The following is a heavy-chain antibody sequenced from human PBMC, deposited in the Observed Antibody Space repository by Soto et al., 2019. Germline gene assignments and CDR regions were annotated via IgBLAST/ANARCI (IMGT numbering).Heavy chain of an antibody. CDR1: GFTFSSYS. CDR3: AREKGGVVPAAITTHYYYYYMDV. J-gene: IGHJ6*03. D-gene: IGHD2-2*02. CDR2: ISSSSSYI. Sequence: GGSLRLSCAASGFTFSSYSMNWVRQAPGKGLEWVSSISSSSSYIYYADSVKGRFTISRDNAKNSLYLQMNSLRAEETAVYYCAREKGGVVPAAITTHYYYYYMDVWGKGTTVTVSS. V-gene: IGHV3-21*01.